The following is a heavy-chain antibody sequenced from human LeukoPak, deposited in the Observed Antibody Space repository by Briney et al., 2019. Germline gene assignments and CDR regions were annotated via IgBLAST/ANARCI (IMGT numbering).Heavy chain of an antibody. V-gene: IGHV1-46*01. CDR2: INPSGGST. CDR1: GYTFTSYD. Sequence: ASVKVSCKASGYTFTSYDFNWVRQAPGQGLEWMGIINPSGGSTSYAQKFQGRVTMTRDTSTSTVYMELSSLRSEDTAVYYCARDTAMALYYFDYWGQGTLVTVSS. J-gene: IGHJ4*02. CDR3: ARDTAMALYYFDY. D-gene: IGHD5-18*01.